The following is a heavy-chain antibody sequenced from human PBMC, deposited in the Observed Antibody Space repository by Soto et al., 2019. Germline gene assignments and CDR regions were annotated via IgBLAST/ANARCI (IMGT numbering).Heavy chain of an antibody. J-gene: IGHJ4*02. V-gene: IGHV3-23*01. CDR2: IDYTGGTT. D-gene: IGHD3-3*01. Sequence: GGSLRLSCAASGFTFSILAMGWVRQAPGKXLEWVSVIDYTGGTTYYTDSVKGRFIISRDNSKNTLYLQMNSLRAEDTAVYYCAKGGYYDFWSGYQDFYFDHWGQGTLVTVSS. CDR3: AKGGYYDFWSGYQDFYFDH. CDR1: GFTFSILA.